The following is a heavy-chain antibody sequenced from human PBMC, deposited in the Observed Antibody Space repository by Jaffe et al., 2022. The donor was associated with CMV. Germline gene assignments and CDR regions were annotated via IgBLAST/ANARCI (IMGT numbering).Heavy chain of an antibody. Sequence: EVQLLESGGGLVQPGGSLRLSCAASGFTFSSYAMSWVRQAPGKGLEWVSAISGSGGSTYYADSVKGRFTISRDNSKNTLYLQMNSLRAEDTAVYYCAKVSQLATYYYYGMDVWGQGTTVTVSS. V-gene: IGHV3-23*01. J-gene: IGHJ6*02. D-gene: IGHD2-2*01. CDR1: GFTFSSYA. CDR3: AKVSQLATYYYYGMDV. CDR2: ISGSGGST.